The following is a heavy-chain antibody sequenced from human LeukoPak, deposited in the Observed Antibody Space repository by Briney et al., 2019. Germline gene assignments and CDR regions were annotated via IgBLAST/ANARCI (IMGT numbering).Heavy chain of an antibody. V-gene: IGHV4-34*01. CDR3: ARGGRGRD. D-gene: IGHD2-15*01. CDR1: GGXFSGYY. J-gene: IGHJ4*02. Sequence: SETLSLTCAVYGGXFSGYYCSWIRQPPGKGLEWIGEINHSGSTNYNPSLKSRVTISIDTSKNQFSLKLSSVTAADTAVYYCARGGRGRDWGQGTLVTVSS. CDR2: INHSGST.